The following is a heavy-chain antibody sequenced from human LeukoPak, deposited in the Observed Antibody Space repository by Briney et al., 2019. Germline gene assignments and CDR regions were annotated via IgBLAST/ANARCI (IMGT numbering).Heavy chain of an antibody. CDR3: AREGSSWNYYYYYMDV. CDR1: GDSVSSNSAA. CDR2: TYYRSKRYN. D-gene: IGHD6-13*01. V-gene: IGHV6-1*01. J-gene: IGHJ6*03. Sequence: SQTLSLTCAISGDSVSSNSAAWNWIRQSPSRGLEWLGRTYYRSKRYNDYAVSVKSRITINPDTSKNQFSLQLDSVTPEDTAVYYCAREGSSWNYYYYYMDVWGKGTTVTVSS.